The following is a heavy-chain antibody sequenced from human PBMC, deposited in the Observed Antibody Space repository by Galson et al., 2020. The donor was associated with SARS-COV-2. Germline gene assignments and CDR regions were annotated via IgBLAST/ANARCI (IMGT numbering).Heavy chain of an antibody. CDR3: LSYSSSRQRY. CDR2: TSSNGGTS. Sequence: LPCSSSRLIFIDYAMHSARRATGTGLESDSATSSNGGTSFYKDSVKARFTMSRDNSNNMFYLHMTGLRLEDPAIYSCLSYSSSRQRYWGRGTLVTVSS. D-gene: IGHD6-6*01. V-gene: IGHV3-64D*09. CDR1: RLIFIDYA. J-gene: IGHJ4*02.